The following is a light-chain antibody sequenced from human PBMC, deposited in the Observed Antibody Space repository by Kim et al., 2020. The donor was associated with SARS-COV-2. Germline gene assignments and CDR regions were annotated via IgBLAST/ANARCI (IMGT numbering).Light chain of an antibody. CDR3: QQRTNWPTVT. CDR1: QSVSSY. V-gene: IGKV3-11*01. J-gene: IGKJ4*01. CDR2: DAS. Sequence: EIVLTQSPATLSLSPGERATLSCRASQSVSSYLAWYQQKPGQAPRLLIYDASNRATGTPARFSGSGSGTDFTLTISSLEPEDFAVYYCQQRTNWPTVTFGGGTKLEI.